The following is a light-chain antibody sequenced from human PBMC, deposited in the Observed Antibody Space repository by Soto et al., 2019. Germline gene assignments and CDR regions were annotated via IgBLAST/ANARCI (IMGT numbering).Light chain of an antibody. V-gene: IGKV1-33*01. CDR2: DAS. CDR3: QQYGSLPIT. J-gene: IGKJ5*01. Sequence: QMTQSPSSLSASRGDRVTISFQASQDVGNFLNWYQQRPGKAPYLLIYDASNLDSGVSSRFSGSGSGRDFSFTITSLQPDDVATYFCQQYGSLPITFGQGTRLEIK. CDR1: QDVGNF.